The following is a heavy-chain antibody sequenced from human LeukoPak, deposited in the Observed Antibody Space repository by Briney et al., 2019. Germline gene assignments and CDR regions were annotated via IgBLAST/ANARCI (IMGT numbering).Heavy chain of an antibody. CDR2: IYPGDSDT. V-gene: IGHV5-51*01. CDR3: ARRGYGSGNYYYPN. Sequence: GESLKISCQGSGHSFTTNWIAWVRQMPGKGLEWMGIIYPGDSDTRYSPSIQGQVTISADKSISTAYLQWSSLKASDTAMYYCARRGYGSGNYYYPNWGQGTLVTVSS. D-gene: IGHD3-10*01. CDR1: GHSFTTNW. J-gene: IGHJ4*02.